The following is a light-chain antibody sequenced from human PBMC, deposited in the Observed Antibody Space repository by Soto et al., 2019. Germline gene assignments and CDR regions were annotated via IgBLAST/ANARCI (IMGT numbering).Light chain of an antibody. Sequence: QSVLTQTASVSGSPGQSITISCTGTSSDVGGYNFVSWYQQHPGKAPKVVIYEVSNRPSAISSRFSGSKSGTTASLTISGLQADNDAYYYGILNTTTNTYVFGTGTKVTVL. CDR3: ILNTTTNTYV. CDR1: SSDVGGYNF. CDR2: EVS. V-gene: IGLV2-14*01. J-gene: IGLJ1*01.